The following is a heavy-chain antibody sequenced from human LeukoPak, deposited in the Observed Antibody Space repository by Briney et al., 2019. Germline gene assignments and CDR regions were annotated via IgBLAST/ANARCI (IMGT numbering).Heavy chain of an antibody. J-gene: IGHJ5*02. V-gene: IGHV1-69*04. CDR2: IIPILGIA. Sequence: SVKVSCKASGGTFSSYAISWVRQAPGQGLEWMGRIIPILGIANYAQKFQGRVTITADKSTSTAYMELSSLRSEDTAVYYCARDPPYYYDSGGYSDNWFDPWGQGTLVTVSS. CDR3: ARDPPYYYDSGGYSDNWFDP. CDR1: GGTFSSYA. D-gene: IGHD3-22*01.